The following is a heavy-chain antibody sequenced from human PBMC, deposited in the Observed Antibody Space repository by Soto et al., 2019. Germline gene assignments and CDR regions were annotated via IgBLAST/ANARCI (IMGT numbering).Heavy chain of an antibody. CDR1: GGTFSSYT. Sequence: SVKVSCKASGGTFSSYTISWVRQAPGQGLEWMGRIIPILGIANYAQKFQGRVTITADKSTSTAYMELSSLRSEDTAVYYCAGVRGVGYXYYYYMDVWGKGTTGTVSS. CDR3: AGVRGVGYXYYYYMDV. CDR2: IIPILGIA. D-gene: IGHD3-10*01. J-gene: IGHJ6*03. V-gene: IGHV1-69*02.